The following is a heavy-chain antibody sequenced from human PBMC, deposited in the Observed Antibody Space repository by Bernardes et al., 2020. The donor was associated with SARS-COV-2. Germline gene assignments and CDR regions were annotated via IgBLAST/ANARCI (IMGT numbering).Heavy chain of an antibody. J-gene: IGHJ5*02. D-gene: IGHD3-22*01. CDR3: ARGYYLGSSGYSWFDP. CDR2: ITHSGIT. CDR1: GGSFTGYY. Sequence: SETLSLTCGVYGGSFTGYYWSWIRQPPGKGLEWIGEITHSGITNHNPSLKSRVTISVDTSKNQFSLKLSSVTAADTAVYYCARGYYLGSSGYSWFDPWGQGTLVTVSS. V-gene: IGHV4-34*01.